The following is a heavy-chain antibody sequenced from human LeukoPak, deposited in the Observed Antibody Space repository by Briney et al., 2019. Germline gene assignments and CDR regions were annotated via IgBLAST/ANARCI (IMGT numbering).Heavy chain of an antibody. J-gene: IGHJ5*02. D-gene: IGHD1-26*01. V-gene: IGHV1-46*01. CDR1: GYTFTSYY. CDR3: ARDISVGDKAWWFDP. CDR2: INPTGGST. Sequence: ASVKVSCKASGYTFTSYYMHWVRQAPGQGLEWMGLINPTGGSTGYAQKFQGRVTMTRDMSTSTDYRELSSLRSEDTAIYYCARDISVGDKAWWFDPWGQETLVTVSS.